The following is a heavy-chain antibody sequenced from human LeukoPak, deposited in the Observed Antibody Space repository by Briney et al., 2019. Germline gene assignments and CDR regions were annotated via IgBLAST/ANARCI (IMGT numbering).Heavy chain of an antibody. CDR1: GGSIGTYY. Sequence: PSETLSLTCTVSGGSIGTYYWTWLRQPPGKGLECLGFIYHTGSTNYNPSLKSRVTISVDTSKNQFSLKLNSVTAADTAIYYCARIKVSTISAFDIWGQGTMVTVAS. CDR2: IYHTGST. J-gene: IGHJ3*02. CDR3: ARIKVSTISAFDI. V-gene: IGHV4-59*01. D-gene: IGHD5/OR15-5a*01.